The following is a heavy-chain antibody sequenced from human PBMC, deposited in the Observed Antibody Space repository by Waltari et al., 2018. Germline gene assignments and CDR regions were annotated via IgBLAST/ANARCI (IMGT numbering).Heavy chain of an antibody. V-gene: IGHV4-4*07. J-gene: IGHJ5*02. Sequence: QVQLQASGPGLVQPSETLSLACSVSGGSISGYYWNWIRQPAGKGLEWSGRDDTSGSSNDNTARKSRVTMSVDTSKNQCSLEPSAVTGADAALYLCGRGMGRGPGRWFDPWGQGTLVTVSS. CDR2: DDTSGSS. CDR1: GGSISGYY. CDR3: GRGMGRGPGRWFDP. D-gene: IGHD1-26*01.